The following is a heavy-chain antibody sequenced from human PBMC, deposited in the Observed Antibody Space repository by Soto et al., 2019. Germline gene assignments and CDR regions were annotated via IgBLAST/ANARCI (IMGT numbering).Heavy chain of an antibody. CDR1: GFTFSSYW. J-gene: IGHJ5*02. D-gene: IGHD2-2*01. Sequence: GGSLRLSCAASGFTFSSYWMDWVRQGPGKGLEWVDNIKQDGSEKYYLDSVKGRFTISRDNTKNSLYLQMNSLRAEDTAVYYCAKDLVVVPAADNWFDPWGQGTLVTVSS. V-gene: IGHV3-7*03. CDR3: AKDLVVVPAADNWFDP. CDR2: IKQDGSEK.